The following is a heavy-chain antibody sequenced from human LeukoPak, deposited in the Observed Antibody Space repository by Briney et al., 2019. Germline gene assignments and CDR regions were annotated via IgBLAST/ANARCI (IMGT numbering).Heavy chain of an antibody. CDR2: ISFDGSDK. D-gene: IGHD3-3*01. CDR1: GFTFSGYG. V-gene: IGHV3-30*03. CDR3: ARTYYDFWSGQD. J-gene: IGHJ4*02. Sequence: GGSLRLSCAASGFTFSGYGMHWFRQAPGKGLDRVAVISFDGSDKYYADSVKGRFTISRDNSKSTVYLQMNSLRTEDTAVYHCARTYYDFWSGQDWGQGTLVTVSS.